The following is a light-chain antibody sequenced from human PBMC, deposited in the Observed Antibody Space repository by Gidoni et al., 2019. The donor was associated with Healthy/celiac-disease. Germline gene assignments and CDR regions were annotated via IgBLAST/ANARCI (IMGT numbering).Light chain of an antibody. CDR1: QSVSSY. CDR2: DAA. J-gene: IGKJ2*01. Sequence: EIVLTQSPATLSLSPGERSTLYCRVSQSVSSYLAWYQQKPGQAPRLLIYDAANRSTGIPARVSGSGSGTDFTLTISSIEPEDFAVYDCQQRRNWPPVYTFGQGTKLEIK. V-gene: IGKV3-11*01. CDR3: QQRRNWPPVYT.